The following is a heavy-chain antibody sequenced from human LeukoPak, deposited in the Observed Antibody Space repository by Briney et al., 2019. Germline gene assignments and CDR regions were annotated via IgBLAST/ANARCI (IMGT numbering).Heavy chain of an antibody. J-gene: IGHJ3*02. CDR2: INPSGGST. CDR1: GYTFTSYY. D-gene: IGHD2-21*02. CDR3: ARQAYCGGDCYSLAFDI. V-gene: IGHV1-46*01. Sequence: ASVKVSCKASGYTFTSYYMHWVRQAPGQGLEWMGIINPSGGSTSYAQKFQGRVTMTRDTSASTVYMELSSLRSEDTAVYYCARQAYCGGDCYSLAFDIWGQGTMVTVSS.